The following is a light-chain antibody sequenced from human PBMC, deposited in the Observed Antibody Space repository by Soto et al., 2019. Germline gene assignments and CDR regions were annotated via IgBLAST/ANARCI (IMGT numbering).Light chain of an antibody. CDR2: KAS. CDR3: QQYHGPWT. CDR1: QSISSW. Sequence: DFQMTQSPSTLSASVGDRVTITCRASQSISSWLAWYQQQSGKAPKLLIYKASSLESGVPSRVSGSRSGTEFTLTISSPQPDDFGNYYCQQYHGPWTFGEGTKVEIK. V-gene: IGKV1-5*03. J-gene: IGKJ1*01.